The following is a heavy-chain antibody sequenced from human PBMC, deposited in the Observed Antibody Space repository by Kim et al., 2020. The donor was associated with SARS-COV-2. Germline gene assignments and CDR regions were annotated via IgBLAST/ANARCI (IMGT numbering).Heavy chain of an antibody. CDR3: ARGSGWLIEH. Sequence: GESLRLSCAASGFTPTIHWMNWVRQTPGKGLEWVVNIKHDGSETKYVDSVKGRFTIPRDSARNSIYLQMNSLRAEDTAVYYCARGSGWLIEHWGQGTLVTVSS. D-gene: IGHD6-19*01. V-gene: IGHV3-7*05. J-gene: IGHJ1*01. CDR1: GFTPTIHW. CDR2: IKHDGSET.